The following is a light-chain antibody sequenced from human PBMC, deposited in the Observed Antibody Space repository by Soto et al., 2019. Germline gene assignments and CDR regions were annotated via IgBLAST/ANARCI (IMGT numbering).Light chain of an antibody. CDR1: SSDVGGYNY. CDR2: DVS. CDR3: SSYTSGTTPVV. J-gene: IGLJ2*01. Sequence: QSALTQPASVSGSPGQSITISCTGTSSDVGGYNYVSWYQQHPGKVPKLMIYDVSNRPSGVSNRFSGSKSGNTASLTISGLQAEDEADYYCSSYTSGTTPVVFGGGTQLTVL. V-gene: IGLV2-14*01.